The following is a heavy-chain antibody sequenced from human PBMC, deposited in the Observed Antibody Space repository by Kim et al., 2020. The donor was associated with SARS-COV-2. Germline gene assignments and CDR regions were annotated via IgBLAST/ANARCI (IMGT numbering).Heavy chain of an antibody. D-gene: IGHD2-15*01. J-gene: IGHJ4*02. CDR1: GFTFSNHL. Sequence: GGSLRLSCAASGFTFSNHLMYWVRQPPGKGLEWVAVIATDGSYTYFADSVKGRFSISRDNSMSTLVLQMNNVRAEDTAMYYCTRSLGSCGGGNCDWGQVLLDYGGRGALDAVSA. V-gene: IGHV3-30*03. CDR2: IATDGSYT. CDR3: TRSLGSCGGGNCDWGQVLLDY.